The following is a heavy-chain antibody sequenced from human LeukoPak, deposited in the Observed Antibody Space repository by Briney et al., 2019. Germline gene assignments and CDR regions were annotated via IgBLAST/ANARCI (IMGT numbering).Heavy chain of an antibody. J-gene: IGHJ4*02. CDR3: AKDPNYYDSSGFGFDY. V-gene: IGHV3-21*01. Sequence: GGSLRLSCAASGFTFSSYSMNWVRQAPGKGLEWVSSISSSSSYIYYADSVKGRFTISRDNSKNTLYLQTNSLRAEDTAVYYCAKDPNYYDSSGFGFDYWGQGTLVTVSS. D-gene: IGHD3-22*01. CDR1: GFTFSSYS. CDR2: ISSSSSYI.